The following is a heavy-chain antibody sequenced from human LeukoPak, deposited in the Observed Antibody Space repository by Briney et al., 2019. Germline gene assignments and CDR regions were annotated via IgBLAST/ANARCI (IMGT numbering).Heavy chain of an antibody. V-gene: IGHV4-39*07. CDR1: GGSISSYY. D-gene: IGHD3-3*01. CDR2: IYYSGST. CDR3: ARDFWSGYYAWFDP. Sequence: PSETLSLTCTVSGGSISSYYWSWIRQPPGKGLEWIGSIYYSGSTYYNPSLKSRVTISVDTSKNQFSLKLSSVTAADTAVYYCARDFWSGYYAWFDPWGQGTLVTVSS. J-gene: IGHJ5*02.